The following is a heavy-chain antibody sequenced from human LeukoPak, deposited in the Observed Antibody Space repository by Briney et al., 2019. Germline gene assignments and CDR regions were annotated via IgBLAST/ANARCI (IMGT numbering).Heavy chain of an antibody. CDR2: IPWNSGNK. D-gene: IGHD6-19*01. CDR1: GFSFDEYA. V-gene: IGHV3-9*01. Sequence: PGRSLRLSCAASGFSFDEYAMHWARQVPGKGLEWISGIPWNSGNKGYADSVKGRFSISRDNVKNSLYLQMNSPRPEDTGLYYCARGYSGWYGGHDHWGQGTLVTVSS. CDR3: ARGYSGWYGGHDH. J-gene: IGHJ4*02.